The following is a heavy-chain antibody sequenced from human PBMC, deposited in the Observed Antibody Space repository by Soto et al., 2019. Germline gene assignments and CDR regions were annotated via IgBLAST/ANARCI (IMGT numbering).Heavy chain of an antibody. CDR3: ARVSSGYYHPFDY. V-gene: IGHV3-33*01. J-gene: IGHJ4*02. CDR1: GFTFSSYG. Sequence: PGGSLRLSCAASGFTFSSYGMHWVRQAPGKGLEWVAVIWYDGSNKYYADSVKGRFTISRDNAKNSLYLQMNSLRAEDTAVYYCARVSSGYYHPFDYWGQGTLVTVSS. D-gene: IGHD3-22*01. CDR2: IWYDGSNK.